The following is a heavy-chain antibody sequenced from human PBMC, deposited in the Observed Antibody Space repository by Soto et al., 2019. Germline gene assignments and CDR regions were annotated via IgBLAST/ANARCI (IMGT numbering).Heavy chain of an antibody. V-gene: IGHV4-59*01. Sequence: SETLSLTCTVSGGSLRSYFWSWIRQPPGKGLEWTAYIHFGGSTNYNPSLKSRVTISVDTSKNQVSLRLASVAAADTAKYYCARSDYGEFDYWGQGILVTVSS. J-gene: IGHJ4*02. D-gene: IGHD4-17*01. CDR2: IHFGGST. CDR3: ARSDYGEFDY. CDR1: GGSLRSYF.